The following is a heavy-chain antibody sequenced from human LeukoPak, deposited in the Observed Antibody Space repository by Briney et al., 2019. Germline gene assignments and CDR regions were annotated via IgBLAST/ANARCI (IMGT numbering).Heavy chain of an antibody. J-gene: IGHJ5*02. CDR3: VRGGAITGMPPGWFDP. V-gene: IGHV1-3*03. Sequence: ASVKVSCKASGYTFTSYAMHWVRQAPGQRLEWMGWINAGNGNTKYSQEFQGRVTITRDTSASTAYMELSSLRSEDMAVYYCVRGGAITGMPPGWFDPWGQGTLVTVSS. CDR1: GYTFTSYA. CDR2: INAGNGNT. D-gene: IGHD1-20*01.